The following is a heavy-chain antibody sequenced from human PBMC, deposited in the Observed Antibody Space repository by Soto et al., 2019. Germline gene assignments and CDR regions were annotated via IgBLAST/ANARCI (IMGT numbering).Heavy chain of an antibody. CDR1: GGSISSNIYH. CDR3: ARHPVYATGWQIDY. Sequence: TSETLSLTCTVSGGSISSNIYHWGWIRQPPGKGLEWIGRIYNSGRTYYNASLKSRVSISIDTSKNQFSLKLTSVTAADTAVYYCARHPVYATGWQIDYWGQGALVTVS. J-gene: IGHJ4*02. CDR2: IYNSGRT. D-gene: IGHD2-2*01. V-gene: IGHV4-39*01.